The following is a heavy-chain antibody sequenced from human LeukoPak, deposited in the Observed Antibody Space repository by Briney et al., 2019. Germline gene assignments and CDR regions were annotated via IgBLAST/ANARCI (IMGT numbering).Heavy chain of an antibody. V-gene: IGHV3-23*01. J-gene: IGHJ1*01. Sequence: GGSLRLSCAVSGLTFNNYAMSWVRQAPGKGLEWVSAISKSGDHTYYAASAKGRFTIYRDNSKNTQYLQMNSLRAEDTAVYYCAKDRGYSSGWNAEYFQHWGQGTLVTVSS. CDR1: GLTFNNYA. CDR2: ISKSGDHT. D-gene: IGHD6-19*01. CDR3: AKDRGYSSGWNAEYFQH.